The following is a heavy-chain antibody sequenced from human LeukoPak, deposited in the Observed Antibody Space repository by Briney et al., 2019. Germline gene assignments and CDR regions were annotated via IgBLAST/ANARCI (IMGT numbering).Heavy chain of an antibody. CDR1: GGSFSSYY. Sequence: SETLSLTCTVSGGSFSSYYWSWIRQPPGKGLEWLGYIDYSGSTSYNPSLKSRVTISVDTSKNQFSLKLSSVTAADTAVYYCARQGDGYSSHFDYWGQGTLVTVSS. J-gene: IGHJ4*02. V-gene: IGHV4-59*08. D-gene: IGHD5-24*01. CDR2: IDYSGST. CDR3: ARQGDGYSSHFDY.